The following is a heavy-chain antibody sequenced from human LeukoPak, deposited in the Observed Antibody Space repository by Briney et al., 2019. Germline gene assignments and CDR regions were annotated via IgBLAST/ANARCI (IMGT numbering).Heavy chain of an antibody. J-gene: IGHJ5*02. CDR1: GFTVSSNY. Sequence: GGSLRLSCAASGFTVSSNYMSWVRQAPGKGLEWVSTITSSGGSTYYADSLKGRLTISRDNSKNTLYLQMNSLRAEDTAVYYCAKDSDPLGCSSTSCRGNWFDPWGQGTLVTVSS. CDR3: AKDSDPLGCSSTSCRGNWFDP. V-gene: IGHV3-23*01. CDR2: ITSSGGST. D-gene: IGHD2-2*01.